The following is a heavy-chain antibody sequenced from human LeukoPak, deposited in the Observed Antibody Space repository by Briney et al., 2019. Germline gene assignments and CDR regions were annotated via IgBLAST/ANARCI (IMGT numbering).Heavy chain of an antibody. CDR2: ISWNSGSI. J-gene: IGHJ4*02. Sequence: GGSLRLSCAASGFTFSSYAMSWVRQAPGKGLEWVSGISWNSGSIGYAGSVKGRFTISRDNAKNSLYLQMNSLRAEDTALYYCATSGYTYGLDYWGQGTLVTVSS. CDR1: GFTFSSYA. V-gene: IGHV3-9*01. CDR3: ATSGYTYGLDY. D-gene: IGHD5-18*01.